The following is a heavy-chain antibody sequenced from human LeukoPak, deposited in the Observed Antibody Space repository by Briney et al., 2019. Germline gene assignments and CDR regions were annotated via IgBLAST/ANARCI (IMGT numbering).Heavy chain of an antibody. CDR1: GFTFSSYG. D-gene: IGHD4-17*01. J-gene: IGHJ4*02. CDR2: IWYDGSNK. Sequence: GGSLRLSCAASGFTFSSYGMHWVRQAPGKGLEWVAVIWYDGSNKYYADSVKGRFTISRDNSKNTLYLQMNSLRAEDTAVYYYARGYWYGDFDYWGQGALVTVSS. CDR3: ARGYWYGDFDY. V-gene: IGHV3-33*01.